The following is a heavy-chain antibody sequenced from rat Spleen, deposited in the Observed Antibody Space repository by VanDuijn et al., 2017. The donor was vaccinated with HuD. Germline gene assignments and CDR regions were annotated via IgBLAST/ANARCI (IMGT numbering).Heavy chain of an antibody. D-gene: IGHD1-6*01. CDR1: GFAFSDHY. Sequence: EVQLVESDGGLVQPGRSLKLSCAVSGFAFSDHYVAWVRQGPTKGLEWVATITNTGGSTYYRDSVKGRFTISRDNAKSTLYLQMDSLRSEDTATYYCARHTTDLYYFDYWGQGVMVTVSS. CDR2: ITNTGGST. J-gene: IGHJ2*01. V-gene: IGHV5-29*01. CDR3: ARHTTDLYYFDY.